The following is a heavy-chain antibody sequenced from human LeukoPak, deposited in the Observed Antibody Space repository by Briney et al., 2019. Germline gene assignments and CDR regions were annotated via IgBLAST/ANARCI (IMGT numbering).Heavy chain of an antibody. CDR3: ARDGIRDIVVVPAARVSHAFDI. V-gene: IGHV4-30-4*08. J-gene: IGHJ3*02. D-gene: IGHD2-2*01. CDR2: IYYSGST. CDR1: GGSISSGDYY. Sequence: SETLSLTCTVSGGSISSGDYYWSWIRQPPGKGLEWIGYIYYSGSTYYNPSLKSRVTISVDTSKNQFSLKLSSVTAADTAVYYCARDGIRDIVVVPAARVSHAFDIWGQGTMVTVSS.